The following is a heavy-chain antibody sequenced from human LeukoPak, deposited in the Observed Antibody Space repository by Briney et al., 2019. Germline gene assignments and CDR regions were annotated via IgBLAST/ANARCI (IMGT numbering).Heavy chain of an antibody. V-gene: IGHV4-59*11. D-gene: IGHD3-3*01. CDR2: IYYSGST. CDR1: GGSISSHD. J-gene: IGHJ4*02. Sequence: SETLSLTCTVSGGSISSHDWSWIRQPPGKGLEWMGYIYYSGSTNYNPSLKRRVTISVDTSKNQFSLKLSSVTAADTAVYYCARGDYDFWSGYPDYFDYWGQGTLVTVSS. CDR3: ARGDYDFWSGYPDYFDY.